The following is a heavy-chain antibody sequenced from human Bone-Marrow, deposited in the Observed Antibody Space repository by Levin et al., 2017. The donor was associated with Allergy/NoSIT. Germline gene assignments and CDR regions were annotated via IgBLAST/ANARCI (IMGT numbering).Heavy chain of an antibody. CDR2: IYSGGRT. V-gene: IGHV3-53*01. CDR1: GFTVSSYY. CDR3: ARDRGGDYGDNPLHY. Sequence: PGGSLRLSCAASGFTVSSYYMSWVRQAPGKGLEWVSVIYSGGRTYYADSVKGRFTISRDNSKNTLYLQMNSLRAEDTAVYYCARDRGGDYGDNPLHYWGQGTLVTVSS. D-gene: IGHD4-23*01. J-gene: IGHJ4*02.